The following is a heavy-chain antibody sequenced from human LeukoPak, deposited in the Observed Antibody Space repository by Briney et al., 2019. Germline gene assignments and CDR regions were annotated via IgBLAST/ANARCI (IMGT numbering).Heavy chain of an antibody. CDR3: ARDRYYDTSGFLDY. J-gene: IGHJ4*02. Sequence: GGSLGFSFAASGFTFVYYGMSGVGQAPGKGLDWVSGFNWNGAGTDYADSMKGRFTISRDNAKNSLYLQMNSLRAEDTALYYCARDRYYDTSGFLDYWGQGTLVTVSS. V-gene: IGHV3-20*03. CDR1: GFTFVYYG. D-gene: IGHD3-22*01. CDR2: FNWNGAGT.